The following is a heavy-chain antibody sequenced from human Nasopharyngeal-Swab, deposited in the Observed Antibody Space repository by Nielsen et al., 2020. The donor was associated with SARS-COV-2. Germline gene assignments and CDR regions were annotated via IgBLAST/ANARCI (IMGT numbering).Heavy chain of an antibody. J-gene: IGHJ6*02. V-gene: IGHV3-7*01. D-gene: IGHD6-13*01. CDR2: IKQDGSEK. Sequence: GESLKISCAASGFTFSSYWMSWVRQAPGKGLGWVANIKQDGSEKYYVDSVKGRFTISRDNAKNSLYLQMNSLRAEDTAVYYCARDTSSSWYDEYYYYGMDVWGQGTTVTVSS. CDR1: GFTFSSYW. CDR3: ARDTSSSWYDEYYYYGMDV.